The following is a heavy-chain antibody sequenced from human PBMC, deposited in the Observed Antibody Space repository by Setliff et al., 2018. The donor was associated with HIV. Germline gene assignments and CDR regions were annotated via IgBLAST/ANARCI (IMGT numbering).Heavy chain of an antibody. CDR2: IYYSGST. Sequence: LSLTCTVSGGSISSGDYYWSWIRQPPGKGLEWIGYIYYSGSTYYNPSLKSRITISVETSKKRFALKLSSVTAADTAVYYCARWYSSSYYAFDIWGQGTMVTVSS. CDR3: ARWYSSSYYAFDI. J-gene: IGHJ3*02. CDR1: GGSISSGDYY. V-gene: IGHV4-30-4*08. D-gene: IGHD6-13*01.